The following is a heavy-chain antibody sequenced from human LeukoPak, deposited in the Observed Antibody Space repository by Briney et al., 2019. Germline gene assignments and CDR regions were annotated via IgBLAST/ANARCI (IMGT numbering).Heavy chain of an antibody. D-gene: IGHD3-3*01. CDR1: GGSFSDYY. CDR2: INHSGST. Sequence: PSETLSLTCAVYGGSFSDYYWSWIRQPPGKGLEWIGEINHSGSTNYNPSLKSRVTISVDTSKNQFSLKLSSVTAADTAVYYCARRLVLRFLEWYSQPFDYWGQGTLVTVSS. J-gene: IGHJ4*02. V-gene: IGHV4-34*01. CDR3: ARRLVLRFLEWYSQPFDY.